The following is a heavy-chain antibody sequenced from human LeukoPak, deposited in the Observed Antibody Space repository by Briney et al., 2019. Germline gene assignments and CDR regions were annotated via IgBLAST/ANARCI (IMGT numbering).Heavy chain of an antibody. J-gene: IGHJ4*02. CDR3: AKDLRGYDFWSGYYGWGYFDY. Sequence: GGSLRLSCAASGFTFSSYGMHWVRQAPGKGLEWVAFIRYDGSNKYYADSVKGRFTISRDNSKNTLYLQMNSLRAEDTAVYYRAKDLRGYDFWSGYYGWGYFDYWGQGTLVTVSS. CDR2: IRYDGSNK. D-gene: IGHD3-3*01. CDR1: GFTFSSYG. V-gene: IGHV3-30*02.